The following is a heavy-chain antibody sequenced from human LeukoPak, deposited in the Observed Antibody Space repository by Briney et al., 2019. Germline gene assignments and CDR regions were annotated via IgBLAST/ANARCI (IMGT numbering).Heavy chain of an antibody. CDR3: ARAKILDSSGWSFDY. CDR2: ISSSSSYI. V-gene: IGHV3-21*01. Sequence: GGSLRLSCAASGFTFSSSSMNWVRQAPGKGLEWVSSISSSSSYIYYADSVKGRFTISRDNATNSLYLQMSSLRAEDTAVYYCARAKILDSSGWSFDYWGQGTLVTVSS. D-gene: IGHD6-19*01. CDR1: GFTFSSSS. J-gene: IGHJ4*02.